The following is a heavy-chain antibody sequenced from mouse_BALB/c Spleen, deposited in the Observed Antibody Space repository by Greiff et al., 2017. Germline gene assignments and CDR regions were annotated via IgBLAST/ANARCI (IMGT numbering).Heavy chain of an antibody. CDR3: ARVYYGYDDYAMDY. CDR1: GFTFSSFG. CDR2: ISSGSSTI. J-gene: IGHJ4*01. D-gene: IGHD2-2*01. V-gene: IGHV5-17*02. Sequence: EVQGVESGGGLVQPGGSRKLSCAASGFTFSSFGMHWVHQAPEKGLEWVAYISSGSSTIYYADTVKGRFTISRDNPKNTLFLQMTSLRSEDTAMYYCARVYYGYDDYAMDYWGQGTSVTVSS.